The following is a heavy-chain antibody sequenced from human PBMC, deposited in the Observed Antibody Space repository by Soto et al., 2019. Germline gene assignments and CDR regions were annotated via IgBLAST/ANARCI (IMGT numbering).Heavy chain of an antibody. Sequence: AGGSLRLSCAASGFTFSSYAMSWVRQAPGKGLEWVAVIWYDGSNKYYADSVKGRFTISRDNSKNTLYLLMNSLRAEDTAVYYCARDGSGDRHAFDIWGQGTMVTVSS. CDR3: ARDGSGDRHAFDI. CDR2: IWYDGSNK. D-gene: IGHD3-10*01. V-gene: IGHV3-33*08. J-gene: IGHJ3*02. CDR1: GFTFSSYA.